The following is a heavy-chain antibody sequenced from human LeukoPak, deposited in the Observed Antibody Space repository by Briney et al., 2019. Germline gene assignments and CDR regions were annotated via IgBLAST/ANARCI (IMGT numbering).Heavy chain of an antibody. CDR2: INPSGGST. J-gene: IGHJ5*02. D-gene: IGHD6-13*01. CDR3: AAGGGAYSSSWYRWFDP. CDR1: GYTFTSYY. V-gene: IGHV1-46*01. Sequence: ASVKVSCKASGYTFTSYYMHWVRQAPGQGLEWMGIINPSGGSTSYAQKFQGRVTITADKSTSTAYMELSSLRSEDTAVYYCAAGGGAYSSSWYRWFDPWGQGTLVTVSS.